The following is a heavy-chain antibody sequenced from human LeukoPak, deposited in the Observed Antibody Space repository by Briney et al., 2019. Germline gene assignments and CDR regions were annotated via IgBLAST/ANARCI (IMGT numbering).Heavy chain of an antibody. Sequence: SETLSLTCAVSGDSIRNFSWIWIRQSPGTGLEYIGNLSHNGSTNYHPSLKSRVSIFVDTSNNQFSLKLSSVTAADTAVYYCARARGGFQRSWYVSAGFGWFDPWGQGTLVTVSS. CDR2: LSHNGST. J-gene: IGHJ5*02. CDR1: GDSIRNFS. D-gene: IGHD6-13*01. CDR3: ARARGGFQRSWYVSAGFGWFDP. V-gene: IGHV4-59*12.